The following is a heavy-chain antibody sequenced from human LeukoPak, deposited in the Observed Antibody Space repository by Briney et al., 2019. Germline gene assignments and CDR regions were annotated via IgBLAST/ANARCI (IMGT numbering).Heavy chain of an antibody. CDR1: GFTFSSYG. V-gene: IGHV3-30*02. CDR2: IRYDGSNK. CDR3: ARDWQWERLTGAFNV. Sequence: GGSLRLSWAASGFTFSSYGMHWVSQAPGKGLEWVAFIRYDGSNKYYADFVKGRFTISRDNSKNTLHLQMNSLRPEDTAMYYCARDWQWERLTGAFNVWGQGTMVTVS. D-gene: IGHD1-26*01. J-gene: IGHJ3*01.